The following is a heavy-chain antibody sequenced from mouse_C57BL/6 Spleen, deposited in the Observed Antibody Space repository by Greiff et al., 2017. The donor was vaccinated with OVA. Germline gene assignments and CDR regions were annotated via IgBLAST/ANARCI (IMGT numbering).Heavy chain of an antibody. Sequence: QVQLQQSGAELVRPGTSVQVSCKASGYAFPNSLIEWVKQRPGQGLEWIGVINPGSGGTNYNEKFKGKATLTADKSSSTAYMQLSSLTSEDSAVYFCARAGDDYDRFAYWGQGTLVTVSA. J-gene: IGHJ3*01. V-gene: IGHV1-54*01. D-gene: IGHD2-4*01. CDR3: ARAGDDYDRFAY. CDR1: GYAFPNSL. CDR2: INPGSGGT.